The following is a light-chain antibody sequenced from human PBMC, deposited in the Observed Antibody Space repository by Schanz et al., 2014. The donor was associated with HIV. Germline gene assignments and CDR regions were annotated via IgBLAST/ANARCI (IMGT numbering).Light chain of an antibody. V-gene: IGLV2-14*02. CDR1: SSDIGNYNL. CDR2: EVR. CDR3: NSYSHSNTYV. J-gene: IGLJ1*01. Sequence: QSALTQPASVSGSPGQSITISCTGTSSDIGNYNLVSWFQHHPGEAPKIMIFEVRKRPSGVSGRFSGSKSGNTASLTISGLQPEDEADYYCNSYSHSNTYVFGSGTKVTVL.